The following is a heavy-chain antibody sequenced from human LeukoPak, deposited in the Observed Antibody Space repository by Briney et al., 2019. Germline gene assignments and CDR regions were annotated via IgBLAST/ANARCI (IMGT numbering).Heavy chain of an antibody. Sequence: ASVKVSCKAFGYKLTDNWIHWVRQAPGQGLEWMGWINIKTGATNIAQKFQGRVTMTRDTSVNTAYIEVSRLTSDDTAVYYCARGELLWFGEPIGFDPWGQGTLVTVSS. J-gene: IGHJ5*02. CDR2: INIKTGAT. CDR1: GYKLTDNW. CDR3: ARGELLWFGEPIGFDP. V-gene: IGHV1-2*02. D-gene: IGHD3-10*01.